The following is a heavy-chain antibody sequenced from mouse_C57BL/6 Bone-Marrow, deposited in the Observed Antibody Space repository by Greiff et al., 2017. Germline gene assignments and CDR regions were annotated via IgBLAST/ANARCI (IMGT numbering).Heavy chain of an antibody. CDR2: ISSGGSYT. D-gene: IGHD2-4*01. V-gene: IGHV5-6*02. CDR1: GFTFSSYG. CDR3: GRRSYYDLDGASN. Sequence: EVMLVESGGDLVKPGGSLKLSCAASGFTFSSYGMSWVRQTPDKRLEWVATISSGGSYTYYPDSVKGRFTISRDNAKDTLYLQMCSRKSEDTAMDFSGRRSYYDLDGASNRGQGTTLTVSS. J-gene: IGHJ2*01.